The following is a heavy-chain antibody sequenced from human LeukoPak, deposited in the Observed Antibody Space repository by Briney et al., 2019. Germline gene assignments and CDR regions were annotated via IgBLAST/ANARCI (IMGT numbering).Heavy chain of an antibody. D-gene: IGHD2-2*03. Sequence: GGSLRLSCAASGFTFSTYGMNWGRQAPGKGLEWVSYISSSSSTIYYADSVKGRFTISRDNAKNSLYLQMNSLRAEDTAVYYCARDGYCSSTSCYAFDIWGQGTMVTVSS. CDR3: ARDGYCSSTSCYAFDI. V-gene: IGHV3-48*01. CDR2: ISSSSSTI. J-gene: IGHJ3*02. CDR1: GFTFSTYG.